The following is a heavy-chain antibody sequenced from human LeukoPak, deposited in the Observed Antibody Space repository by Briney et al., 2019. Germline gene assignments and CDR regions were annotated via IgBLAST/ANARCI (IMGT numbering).Heavy chain of an antibody. CDR3: ATSRDPKYYDYVWGSSPSLDY. Sequence: PGGSLGLSCAASGFTFSSYAMSWVRQAPGKGLEWVSAISGSGGSTYYADSVKGRFTISRDNSKNTLYLQMNSLRAEDTAVYYCATSRDPKYYDYVWGSSPSLDYWGQGTLVTVSS. D-gene: IGHD3-16*01. CDR1: GFTFSSYA. J-gene: IGHJ4*02. CDR2: ISGSGGST. V-gene: IGHV3-23*01.